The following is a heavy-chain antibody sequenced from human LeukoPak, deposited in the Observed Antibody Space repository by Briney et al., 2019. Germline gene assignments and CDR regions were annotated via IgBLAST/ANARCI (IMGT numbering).Heavy chain of an antibody. J-gene: IGHJ4*02. V-gene: IGHV1-18*01. Sequence: ASVKVSCKASGYIFTNYGISWVRQAPGQGLEWMGWISGYSGNTNYAQSLQGRVTMTTDTSSSTAYMELRSLRSDDTAVYYCARDAEYRSGWSDYWGQGTLVTVSS. D-gene: IGHD6-19*01. CDR3: ARDAEYRSGWSDY. CDR1: GYIFTNYG. CDR2: ISGYSGNT.